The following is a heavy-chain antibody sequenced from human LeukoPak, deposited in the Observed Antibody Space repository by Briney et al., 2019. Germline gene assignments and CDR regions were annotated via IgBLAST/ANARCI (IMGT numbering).Heavy chain of an antibody. CDR2: LRSSSET. CDR1: GFIFSQYS. CDR3: ARDAGNSGYGCDL. J-gene: IGHJ5*02. D-gene: IGHD5-12*01. Sequence: GGSLRLSCAASGFIFSQYSMNWVRQAPGKGLEWVSHLRSSSETFYADSVKGRFTISRDNTRNLMYLQMNNLRGEDTAIYYCARDAGNSGYGCDLWGQGTLVTVSS. V-gene: IGHV3-48*01.